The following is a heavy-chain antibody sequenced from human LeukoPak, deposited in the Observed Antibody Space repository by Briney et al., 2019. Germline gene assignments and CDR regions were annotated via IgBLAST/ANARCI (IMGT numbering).Heavy chain of an antibody. V-gene: IGHV3-7*01. CDR3: TRDGTAAGLYFDL. Sequence: GGSLRLSCAVSGFTFSSYWMNWVRQAPGKGLERVASIRQDGGEKSYVDSVKGRFTISRDNTKYSLYLQMSSLRAEDTAVYYCTRDGTAAGLYFDLWGQGTLVTVSS. J-gene: IGHJ4*01. D-gene: IGHD6-13*01. CDR2: IRQDGGEK. CDR1: GFTFSSYW.